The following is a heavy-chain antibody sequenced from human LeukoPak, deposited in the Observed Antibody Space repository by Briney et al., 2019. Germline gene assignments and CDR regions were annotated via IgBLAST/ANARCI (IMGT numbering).Heavy chain of an antibody. Sequence: GGSLRLSCAPSGCTFSRYWMTWLRQAPGKGLEWVASIKDDGRQKYYVDSVKGRFTVSRDNAKDSVYLQMNSLRAEDTALYYCARDASRGFDNWGQGTLVTVSS. CDR1: GCTFSRYW. V-gene: IGHV3-7*01. J-gene: IGHJ4*02. CDR3: ARDASRGFDN. D-gene: IGHD2-2*01. CDR2: IKDDGRQK.